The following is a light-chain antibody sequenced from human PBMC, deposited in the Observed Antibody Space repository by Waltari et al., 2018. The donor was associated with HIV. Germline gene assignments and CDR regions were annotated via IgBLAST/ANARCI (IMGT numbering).Light chain of an antibody. V-gene: IGKV2-28*01. CDR3: MQALQTPLT. Sequence: DIVMTQSPLSLPVTAGEPASISCRSSQRLLHSSGYNYLDWYFQKPGQSPQLLIYLGSNRASGVPDRFSGSGSGTNFTLKIRRVDTENVGIYYCMQALQTPLTFGGGTKVEI. CDR1: QRLLHSSGYNY. J-gene: IGKJ4*01. CDR2: LGS.